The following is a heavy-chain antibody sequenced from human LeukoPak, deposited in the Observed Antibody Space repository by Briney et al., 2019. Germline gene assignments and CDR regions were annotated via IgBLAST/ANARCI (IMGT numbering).Heavy chain of an antibody. V-gene: IGHV3-30-3*01. CDR1: GFTFSSYS. J-gene: IGHJ4*02. D-gene: IGHD5-18*01. Sequence: GGSLRLSCAASGFTFSSYSMHWVRQAPGKGLEWVAVISYDASQKYHADSVKGRFTISRDNSKNTLYLQINSLRGEDTAVYFCARGRRNTAMVYFFDYWGQGTLVTVSS. CDR2: ISYDASQK. CDR3: ARGRRNTAMVYFFDY.